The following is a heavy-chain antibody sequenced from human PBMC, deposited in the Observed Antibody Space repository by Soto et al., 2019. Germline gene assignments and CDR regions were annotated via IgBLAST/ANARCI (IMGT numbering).Heavy chain of an antibody. CDR2: ISAYNGET. D-gene: IGHD3-22*01. CDR3: ARDGRYYYDSVDY. CDR1: GYTFTGYG. Sequence: ASVKVSCKASGYTFTGYGISWVRQAPGQGLEWVGWISAYNGETKYAQNFQGRVAMTTDTSTTTAYMELWILRSDDTAVYYCARDGRYYYDSVDYWGQGTQVTVSS. J-gene: IGHJ4*02. V-gene: IGHV1-18*04.